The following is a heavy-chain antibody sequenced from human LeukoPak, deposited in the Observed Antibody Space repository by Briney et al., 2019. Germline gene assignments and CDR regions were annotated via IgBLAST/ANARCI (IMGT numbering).Heavy chain of an antibody. J-gene: IGHJ4*02. CDR1: GGSFSGYY. D-gene: IGHD5-12*01. CDR3: ARGSGYEDY. Sequence: SETLSLTCAVYGGSFSGYYWSWIRQPPGKELEWIGEINHSGSTNYNPSLKSRVTISVDTSKNQFSLKLSSVTAADTAVYYCARGSGYEDYWGQGTLVTVSS. CDR2: INHSGST. V-gene: IGHV4-34*01.